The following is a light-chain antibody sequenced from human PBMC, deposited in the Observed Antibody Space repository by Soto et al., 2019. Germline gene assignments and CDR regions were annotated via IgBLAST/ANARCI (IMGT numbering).Light chain of an antibody. CDR2: DVS. J-gene: IGLJ1*01. Sequence: QSALTQPRSVSGSPGQSVTISCTGSSSDVGGYNYVSWYQQHPGKAPKLMIYDVSKRPSGVPDRFSGSKSGNTASLTISGLQAEAEADYYCCSYAGSPSYVFGTGTKVTVL. CDR3: CSYAGSPSYV. V-gene: IGLV2-11*01. CDR1: SSDVGGYNY.